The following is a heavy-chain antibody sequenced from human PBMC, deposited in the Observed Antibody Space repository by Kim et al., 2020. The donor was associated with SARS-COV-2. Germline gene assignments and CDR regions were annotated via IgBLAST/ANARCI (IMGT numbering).Heavy chain of an antibody. D-gene: IGHD2-15*01. J-gene: IGHJ4*02. Sequence: SLKSRVTISVDTSKNQFSLKLSSVTAADTAVYYCARLGGIVVVVAATFDYWGQGTLVTVSS. CDR3: ARLGGIVVVVAATFDY. V-gene: IGHV4-39*01.